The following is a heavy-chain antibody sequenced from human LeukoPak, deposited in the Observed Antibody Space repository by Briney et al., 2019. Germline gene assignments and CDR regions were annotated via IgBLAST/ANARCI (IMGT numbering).Heavy chain of an antibody. J-gene: IGHJ4*02. V-gene: IGHV4-59*08. D-gene: IGHD6-19*01. CDR1: GGSISRYF. Sequence: SETLSLTCTVSGGSISRYFWTWIRLPPTKGLEWIGYISSSGSTSYNPSLTSRVTISIVTSKNHFSLKLSSVTAADTAVYYCARLIAVAGTFYYFDYWGQGTLVTVSS. CDR2: ISSSGST. CDR3: ARLIAVAGTFYYFDY.